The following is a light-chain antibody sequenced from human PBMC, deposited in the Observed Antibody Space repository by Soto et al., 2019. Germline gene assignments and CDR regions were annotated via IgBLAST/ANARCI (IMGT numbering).Light chain of an antibody. V-gene: IGKV1-13*02. J-gene: IGKJ2*01. CDR1: QGISNA. CDR3: QQFNSYPVT. CDR2: YAP. Sequence: AIQLTQSPSSLSASVGDRVTINCRASQGISNALAWYQQKPGKAPKLLIYYAPSLESGVPSSFSGSGSGTDFTITISSLQPEDFATYYCQQFNSYPVTFGQGTKLEIK.